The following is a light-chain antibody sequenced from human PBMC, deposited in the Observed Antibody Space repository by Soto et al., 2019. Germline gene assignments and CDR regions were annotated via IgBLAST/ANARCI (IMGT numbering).Light chain of an antibody. CDR2: GAS. Sequence: EIVLTQSPGTLSLSPGERATLSCRASQSVDNYLAWYQQKPGQAPRLLIYGASSRATGIPDRFSGSGSGTDFTLTISRLEPEDFAMYYCQQYGRSPRVFGGGTKAEIK. J-gene: IGKJ4*01. CDR1: QSVDNY. CDR3: QQYGRSPRV. V-gene: IGKV3-20*01.